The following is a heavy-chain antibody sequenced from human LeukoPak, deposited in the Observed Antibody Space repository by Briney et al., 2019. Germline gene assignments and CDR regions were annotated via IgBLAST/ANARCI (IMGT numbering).Heavy chain of an antibody. D-gene: IGHD3-3*02. CDR3: ASDISNKGFDY. Sequence: GGSLRLSCAASGLTLSNYYMSWIRQAPGKGLEWVSYISNIGSTTHHADSVKGRFTISRDNARNSLYLQMNSLRAEDTAVYYCASDISNKGFDYWGQGTLVTVSS. J-gene: IGHJ4*02. CDR2: ISNIGSTT. V-gene: IGHV3-11*04. CDR1: GLTLSNYY.